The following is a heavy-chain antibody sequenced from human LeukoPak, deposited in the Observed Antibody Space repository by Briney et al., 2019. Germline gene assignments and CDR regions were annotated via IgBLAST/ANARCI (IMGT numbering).Heavy chain of an antibody. CDR1: GFTFSSYA. V-gene: IGHV3-7*01. D-gene: IGHD6-13*01. CDR2: IKQDGSEK. CDR3: AREGITAAADY. J-gene: IGHJ4*02. Sequence: AGGSLRLSCAASGFTFSSYAMSWVRQAPGKGLEWVANIKQDGSEKYSVDSVKGRFTISRDNAKNSLYLQLNSLRAEDTAVYYCAREGITAAADYWGQGTLVTVSS.